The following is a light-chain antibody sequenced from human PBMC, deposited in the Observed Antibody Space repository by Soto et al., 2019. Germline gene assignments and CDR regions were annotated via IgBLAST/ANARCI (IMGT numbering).Light chain of an antibody. CDR3: QQYGRSPWT. CDR1: QSVGSNY. V-gene: IGKV3-20*01. CDR2: GAS. Sequence: EIVLTQSPGTLSLSPGERATLSCRASQSVGSNYLAWYQQKPGQAPRLLIYGASSRATGIPDRFSGSGSGADFTRTISRLEPEDFAVYYCQQYGRSPWTFGQGTKVEI. J-gene: IGKJ1*01.